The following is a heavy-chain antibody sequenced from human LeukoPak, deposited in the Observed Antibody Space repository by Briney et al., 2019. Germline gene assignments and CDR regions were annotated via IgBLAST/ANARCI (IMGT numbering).Heavy chain of an antibody. CDR3: ARARVSSGYDSAGYYYYYMDV. CDR2: IYYSGST. V-gene: IGHV4-59*01. CDR1: GGSISSYY. D-gene: IGHD5-12*01. Sequence: SETLSLTCTVSGGSISSYYWSWIRQPPGKGLEWIGYIYYSGSTNYNPSLKSRVTISVDTSKNQFSLKLSSVTAADTAVYYCARARVSSGYDSAGYYYYYMDVWGKGTTVTISS. J-gene: IGHJ6*03.